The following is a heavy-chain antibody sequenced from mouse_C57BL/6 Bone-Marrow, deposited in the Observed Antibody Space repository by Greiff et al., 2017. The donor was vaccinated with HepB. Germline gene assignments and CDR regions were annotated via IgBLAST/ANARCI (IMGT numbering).Heavy chain of an antibody. V-gene: IGHV5-4*01. CDR2: ISDGGSYT. J-gene: IGHJ2*01. CDR3: ARESLLYYFDY. Sequence: EVKLVESGGGLVKPGGSLKLSCAASGFTFSSYAMSWVRQTPEKRLEWVATISDGGSYTYYPDNVKGRFTISRDNAKNNLYLQMSHLKSEDTAMYDCARESLLYYFDYWGQGTTLTVSS. CDR1: GFTFSSYA.